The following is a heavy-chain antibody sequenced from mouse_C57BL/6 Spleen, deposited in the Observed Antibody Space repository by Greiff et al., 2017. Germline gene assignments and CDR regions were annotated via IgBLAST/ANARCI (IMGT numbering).Heavy chain of an antibody. Sequence: QVQLQQPGAELVRPGSSVKLSCTASGYTFTSYWMHWVKQRPIQGLEWIGNIDPSDSETNSNQQFKDKATLSVDKSSSTAYMRLSSLTSEDSAVYDCARRGSSGPWFAYWGQGTLVTGSA. V-gene: IGHV1-52*01. D-gene: IGHD3-2*02. CDR3: ARRGSSGPWFAY. CDR1: GYTFTSYW. J-gene: IGHJ3*01. CDR2: IDPSDSET.